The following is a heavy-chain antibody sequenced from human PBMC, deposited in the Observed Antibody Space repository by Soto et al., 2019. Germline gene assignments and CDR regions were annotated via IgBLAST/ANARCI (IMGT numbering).Heavy chain of an antibody. CDR2: ISGSSDFL. CDR1: GLTFSNSI. CDR3: ATSTWYAFDI. D-gene: IGHD6-13*01. V-gene: IGHV3-21*01. J-gene: IGHJ3*02. Sequence: EVQLVESGGGLVKPGGSLRLSCAASGLTFSNSIINWVRQAPGQGLEWVSSISGSSDFLYYADSVKGRFTISRDTATNSLYLQMNSLRAEDTAVYYCATSTWYAFDIWGQGTMVTVSS.